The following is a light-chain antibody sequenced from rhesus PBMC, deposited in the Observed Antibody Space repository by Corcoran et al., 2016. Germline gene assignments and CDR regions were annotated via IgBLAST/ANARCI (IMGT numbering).Light chain of an antibody. CDR2: YAS. Sequence: DIQMTQSPSSLSASVGDRVTITCRASQGISSYLAWYPQKPGKAPKPLIYYASNLESGVPSRFSGRGSGKEYTLTISSLQPEDFATYYCQQYNRDPWTFGQGTKVEIK. J-gene: IGKJ1*01. V-gene: IGKV1-37*01. CDR3: QQYNRDPWT. CDR1: QGISSY.